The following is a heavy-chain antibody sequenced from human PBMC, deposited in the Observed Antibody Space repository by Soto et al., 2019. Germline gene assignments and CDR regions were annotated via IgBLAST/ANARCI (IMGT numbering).Heavy chain of an antibody. Sequence: ASVKVSCKASGYTFTSYGIGWVRQAPGQGLEWMGWISGYNGNTNYAQKFQGRVTMTTDTSTSTAYMEVRSQRSDDTAVYYCAREELPNSYYGMDVWGQGTTVTVSS. CDR2: ISGYNGNT. J-gene: IGHJ6*02. CDR3: AREELPNSYYGMDV. CDR1: GYTFTSYG. V-gene: IGHV1-18*01. D-gene: IGHD1-26*01.